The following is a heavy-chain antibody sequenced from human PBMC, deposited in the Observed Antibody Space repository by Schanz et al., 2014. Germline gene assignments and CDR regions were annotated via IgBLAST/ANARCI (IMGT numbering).Heavy chain of an antibody. CDR1: GGSISGYY. V-gene: IGHV4-59*01. CDR2: IYYDGNT. J-gene: IGHJ6*02. CDR3: ARAVDFWAGYSGMDV. Sequence: VQLQESGPGLVKPSETLSLVCTVSGGSISGYYWSWIRQPPGKGLEWLGYIYYDGNTRYNPSLKRRVAISVDTSRKQLSLRLTSVTAADAAVYYCARAVDFWAGYSGMDVWGHGTTVTVSS. D-gene: IGHD3-3*01.